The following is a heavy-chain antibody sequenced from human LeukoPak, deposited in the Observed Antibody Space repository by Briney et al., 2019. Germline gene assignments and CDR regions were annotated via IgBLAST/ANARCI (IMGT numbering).Heavy chain of an antibody. V-gene: IGHV3-48*03. D-gene: IGHD1-1*01. Sequence: GGSLRLSCAASGFTFSSYEMNWVRQAPGKGLEWVSYISSSGSTIYYADSVKGRFTISRDNAKNSLYLQMNSLRAEDTAVYYCARARDSWNGFISFDYWGQGTLVTVSS. CDR1: GFTFSSYE. J-gene: IGHJ4*02. CDR2: ISSSGSTI. CDR3: ARARDSWNGFISFDY.